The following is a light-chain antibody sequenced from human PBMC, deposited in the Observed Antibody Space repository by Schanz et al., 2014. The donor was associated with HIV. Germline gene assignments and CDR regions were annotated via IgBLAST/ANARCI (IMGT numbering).Light chain of an antibody. CDR2: GAS. CDR3: QQYHLWPIT. Sequence: EIVLTQSPGTLSLSPGERATLSCRASQSVSGFLAWYQQKPGQAPRLLIYGASSRATGIPDRFSGSGSGTVFTLTISRLEPEDFAVYYCQQYHLWPITFGQGTRLE. V-gene: IGKV3-20*01. J-gene: IGKJ5*01. CDR1: QSVSGF.